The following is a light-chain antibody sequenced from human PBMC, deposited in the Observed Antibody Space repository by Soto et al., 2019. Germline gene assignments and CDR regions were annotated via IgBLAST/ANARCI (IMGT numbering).Light chain of an antibody. Sequence: QSALTQPASVSGSPGQSIIIPCTGTSSDIGRYDFVSWYQQHPGKAPKLLIFEVRNRPSGISNRFSGSKSGNTASLTISGLQAEDEADYYCSSYGSNRFPYVFGTGTKLTVL. CDR3: SSYGSNRFPYV. J-gene: IGLJ1*01. V-gene: IGLV2-14*01. CDR1: SSDIGRYDF. CDR2: EVR.